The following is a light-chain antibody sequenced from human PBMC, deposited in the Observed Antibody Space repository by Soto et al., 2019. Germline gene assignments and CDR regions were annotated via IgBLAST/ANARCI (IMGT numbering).Light chain of an antibody. CDR2: GAS. Sequence: EIVLSQSPGTLSLSPGGRATLSCRATQSVSSNYLAWYQQKPGQAPRLLIYGASIRATGIPDRFSGSGSGTDFTLTISRLEPEDFAVYYCQHYGSSPPNTFGRGTKLEIK. V-gene: IGKV3-20*01. J-gene: IGKJ2*01. CDR3: QHYGSSPPNT. CDR1: QSVSSNY.